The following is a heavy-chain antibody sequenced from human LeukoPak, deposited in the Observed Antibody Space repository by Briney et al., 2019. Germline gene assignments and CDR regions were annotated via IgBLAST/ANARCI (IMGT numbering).Heavy chain of an antibody. CDR2: VSFDGSNK. Sequence: QPGRSLILSCAASEFSFSSYGMHWVRQAPGKGLEWVAAVSFDGSNKFYADSVKGRFTISRDNSKSTLYLQMNSLRPEDTAVYYCAKGGGSGGLVKYYFDYWGQGTLVTVSS. CDR3: AKGGGSGGLVKYYFDY. CDR1: EFSFSSYG. J-gene: IGHJ4*02. V-gene: IGHV3-30*18. D-gene: IGHD3-10*01.